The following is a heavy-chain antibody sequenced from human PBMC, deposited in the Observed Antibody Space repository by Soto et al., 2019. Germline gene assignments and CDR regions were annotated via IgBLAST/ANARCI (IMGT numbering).Heavy chain of an antibody. CDR2: IYPNDSDT. Sequence: GESLKISCKGSGHSFTDYWIAWVRQMPGKGLEYMGIIYPNDSDTRYSPVFQGQVTISADKSISSAYLQWSSLKASDTAMYYCARPSYGATGTPALFDYWGQGTLVTVSS. D-gene: IGHD1-1*01. CDR3: ARPSYGATGTPALFDY. CDR1: GHSFTDYW. V-gene: IGHV5-51*01. J-gene: IGHJ4*02.